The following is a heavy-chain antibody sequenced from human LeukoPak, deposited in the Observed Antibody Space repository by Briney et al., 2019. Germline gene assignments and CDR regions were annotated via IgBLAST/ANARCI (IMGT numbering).Heavy chain of an antibody. CDR1: GYTFTGYY. CDR3: ASSSTLTTPPFDS. V-gene: IGHV1-2*02. J-gene: IGHJ4*02. D-gene: IGHD4-17*01. CDR2: INPKSGGT. Sequence: ASVKVSCKASGYTFTGYYIHWVRQAPGQGLEWMGWINPKSGGTNFAQNFQGRVTMTRDTSISTAYMELSRLRFDDTAVYYCASSSTLTTPPFDSWGQGTLLTVSS.